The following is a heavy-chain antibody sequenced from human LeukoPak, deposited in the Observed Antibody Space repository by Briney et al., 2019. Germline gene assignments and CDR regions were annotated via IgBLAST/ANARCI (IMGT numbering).Heavy chain of an antibody. J-gene: IGHJ3*02. V-gene: IGHV1-69*05. Sequence: GASVKVSCKASGGTFSSYAISGVRQAPGQGLEWMGGIIPIFGTANYAQKFQGRVTITTDESTSTAYMELSSLRSEDTAVYYCARGAIWDDAFDIWGQGTMVTVSS. CDR1: GGTFSSYA. CDR3: ARGAIWDDAFDI. D-gene: IGHD3-16*01. CDR2: IIPIFGTA.